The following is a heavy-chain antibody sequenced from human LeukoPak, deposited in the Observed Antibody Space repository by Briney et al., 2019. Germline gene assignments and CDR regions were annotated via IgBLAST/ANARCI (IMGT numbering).Heavy chain of an antibody. CDR1: GFTFSTYN. V-gene: IGHV3-48*01. CDR3: ARSGTARYDFWSGYYDYGYYFDY. CDR2: ITSSSSTI. J-gene: IGHJ4*02. D-gene: IGHD3-3*01. Sequence: GGSLRLSCAASGFTFSTYNMNWVRQAPGKGLEWVSYITSSSSTIYYADSVKGRFTISRDNAKNSLYLQMNSLRAEDTAVYYCARSGTARYDFWSGYYDYGYYFDYWGQGTLVTVSS.